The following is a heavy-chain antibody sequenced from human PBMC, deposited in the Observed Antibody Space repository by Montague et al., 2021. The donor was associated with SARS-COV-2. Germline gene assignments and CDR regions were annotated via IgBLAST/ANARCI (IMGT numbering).Heavy chain of an antibody. Sequence: SETLSLTCAVYGGSLSGYYWSWIRQPPGEGLEWIAEISHSGSTSYNPSLKSRATISVDTSKNQFSLKLSSATAADTAVYYCVRVPYRLLFVPRYYGMDVWGQGTTVTVSS. CDR1: GGSLSGYY. D-gene: IGHD2-2*01. V-gene: IGHV4-34*01. CDR2: ISHSGST. J-gene: IGHJ6*02. CDR3: VRVPYRLLFVPRYYGMDV.